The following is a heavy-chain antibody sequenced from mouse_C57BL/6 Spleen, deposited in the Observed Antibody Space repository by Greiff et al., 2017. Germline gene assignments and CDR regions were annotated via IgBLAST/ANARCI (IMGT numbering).Heavy chain of an antibody. CDR1: GYTFTSYW. V-gene: IGHV1-61*01. CDR2: IYPSDSET. Sequence: QVQLQQPGAELVRPGSSVKLSCKASGYTFTSYWMDWVKQRPGQGLEWIGNIYPSDSETHYNQKFKDKATLTVDKSSSTAYMQLSSLTSEDSAVYYCARGGYYGSSGGFAYWGQGTLVTVSA. J-gene: IGHJ3*01. D-gene: IGHD1-1*01. CDR3: ARGGYYGSSGGFAY.